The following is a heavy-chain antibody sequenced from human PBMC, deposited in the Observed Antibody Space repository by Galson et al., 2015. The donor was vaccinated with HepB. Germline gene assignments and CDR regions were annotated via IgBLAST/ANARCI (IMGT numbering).Heavy chain of an antibody. CDR1: GGTFSSYA. D-gene: IGHD5-18*01. V-gene: IGHV1-69*13. J-gene: IGHJ4*02. CDR3: ARTPGYSYGSFDY. CDR2: IIPIFGTA. Sequence: SVKVSCKASGGTFSSYAISWVRQAPGQGLEWMGGIIPIFGTANYAQKFQGRVTITADESTSTAYMELSSLRSEDTAVYYCARTPGYSYGSFDYWGQGTLVTVSS.